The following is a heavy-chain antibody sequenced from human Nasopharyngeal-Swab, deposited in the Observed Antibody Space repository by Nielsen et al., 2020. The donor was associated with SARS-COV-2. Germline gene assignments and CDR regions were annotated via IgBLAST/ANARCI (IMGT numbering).Heavy chain of an antibody. Sequence: GSLRLSCAVYGGSFSGYYWSWIRQPPGKGLEWIGEINHSGSTNYNPSLKSRVTVSVDTSKNQFSLRLSSVTAADTAVYYCARGEGVLKHTSYYGSGSYYLYYYGMDVWGQRTTVTVSS. CDR3: ARGEGVLKHTSYYGSGSYYLYYYGMDV. CDR1: GGSFSGYY. D-gene: IGHD3-10*01. CDR2: INHSGST. J-gene: IGHJ6*02. V-gene: IGHV4-34*01.